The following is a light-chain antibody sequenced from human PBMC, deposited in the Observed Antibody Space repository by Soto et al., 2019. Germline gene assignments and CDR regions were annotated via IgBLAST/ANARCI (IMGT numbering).Light chain of an antibody. CDR3: QQYYSTPQWT. CDR1: QSVLYSSNNKNY. V-gene: IGKV4-1*01. CDR2: WAS. Sequence: DIVMTQSPDSLAVSLGERATINCKFSQSVLYSSNNKNYLAWYQQKPGQPPKLLIYWASTRESGVPDRFSGSGSGTDFTLTISSLQAEDVAVYYCQQYYSTPQWTFGQGTKVEIK. J-gene: IGKJ1*01.